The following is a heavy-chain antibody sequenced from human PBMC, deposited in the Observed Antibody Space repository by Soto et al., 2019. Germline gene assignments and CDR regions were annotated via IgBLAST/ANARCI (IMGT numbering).Heavy chain of an antibody. CDR3: ARPRVSGYSYGTSAMDV. CDR1: GYSFTNYW. CDR2: IYPGDSDT. V-gene: IGHV5-51*01. Sequence: GESLKISCKGSGYSFTNYWIGWVRQMPGKGLEWMGIIYPGDSDTRYSPSFQGQVTMSADKSISTAYLQWSSLKASDTAMYYCARPRVSGYSYGTSAMDVWGQGTLVTVSS. J-gene: IGHJ4*02. D-gene: IGHD5-18*01.